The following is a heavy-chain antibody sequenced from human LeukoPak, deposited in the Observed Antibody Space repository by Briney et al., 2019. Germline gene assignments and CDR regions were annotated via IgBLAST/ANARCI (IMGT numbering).Heavy chain of an antibody. CDR2: IAPGGTY. V-gene: IGHV4-59*01. D-gene: IGHD4/OR15-4a*01. J-gene: IGHJ4*02. CDR1: GGSLSGYY. Sequence: PSETLSLTCSVSGGSLSGYYWSWVRQPPRKGLEWIGAIAPGGTYKSHPSLQGRVTMSLVTSKNHFSLLLSSVTAADTAVYFCAREAHGAKPGAFDFWGQGALVAVSS. CDR3: AREAHGAKPGAFDF.